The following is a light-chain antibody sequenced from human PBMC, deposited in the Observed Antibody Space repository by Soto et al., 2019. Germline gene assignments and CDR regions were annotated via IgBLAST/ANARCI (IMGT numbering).Light chain of an antibody. Sequence: EIVLTQSPGTLSLSPGERATLSCRASQSVSRSYLAWYQQKPGQAPRLLIYGASSRATGIPDRFSGSGSGTDFTLTISRLEPEDFAVYFCQQDGSSPGTFGQGTKLEIK. CDR2: GAS. CDR3: QQDGSSPGT. V-gene: IGKV3-20*01. J-gene: IGKJ2*01. CDR1: QSVSRSY.